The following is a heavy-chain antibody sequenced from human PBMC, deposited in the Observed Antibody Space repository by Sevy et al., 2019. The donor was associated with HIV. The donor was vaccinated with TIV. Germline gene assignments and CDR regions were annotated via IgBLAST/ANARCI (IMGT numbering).Heavy chain of an antibody. Sequence: GGSLRLSCAASGFTFSSYAMSWVRQAPGKGLEWVSAISGSGGRTYYADSVTGRFTISRDNSKNTLYLQMNSLRAEDTVVCYCAKESTHPTLVWFGDLTNHFDYWGQGTLVTVSS. V-gene: IGHV3-23*01. CDR2: ISGSGGRT. J-gene: IGHJ4*02. D-gene: IGHD3-10*01. CDR3: AKESTHPTLVWFGDLTNHFDY. CDR1: GFTFSSYA.